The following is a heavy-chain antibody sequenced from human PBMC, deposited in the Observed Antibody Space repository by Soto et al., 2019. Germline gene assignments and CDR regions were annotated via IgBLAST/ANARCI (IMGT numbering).Heavy chain of an antibody. CDR3: AKDKGGRYCSTTSCLYSFDY. CDR1: GFTFSTYA. D-gene: IGHD2-2*01. J-gene: IGHJ4*02. Sequence: EVQLLESGGGLVQPGGSLRLSCTASGFTFSTYAMSWVRQAPGKGLEWVSTISDSGSTYYADSVKGRFTISRDNSKNTLYVEMNSLRAEDTAVYYCAKDKGGRYCSTTSCLYSFDYWGQGTLVTVSS. V-gene: IGHV3-23*01. CDR2: ISDSGST.